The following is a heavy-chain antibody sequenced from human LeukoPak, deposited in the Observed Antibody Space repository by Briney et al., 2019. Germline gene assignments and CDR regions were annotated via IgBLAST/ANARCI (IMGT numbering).Heavy chain of an antibody. Sequence: ASVKVSCKASGYTFTSYDINWVRQATGQGLEWMGWMNPNSGNRGYAQKFQGRVTMARNTSISTAYMELSSLRSEDTAVYYCARADGYCSGGSCYSKWFDPWGQGTLVTVSS. CDR2: MNPNSGNR. CDR3: ARADGYCSGGSCYSKWFDP. D-gene: IGHD2-15*01. J-gene: IGHJ5*02. CDR1: GYTFTSYD. V-gene: IGHV1-8*01.